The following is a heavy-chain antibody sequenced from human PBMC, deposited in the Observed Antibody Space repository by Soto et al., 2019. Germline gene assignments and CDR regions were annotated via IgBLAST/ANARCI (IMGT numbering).Heavy chain of an antibody. V-gene: IGHV3-48*02. D-gene: IGHD5-12*01. J-gene: IGHJ4*02. CDR2: ISSSSSTI. CDR3: ARDYGWGWLQLLDY. Sequence: GRSLRLSCAASGFTFSSYSMNWVLQAPGKGLEWVSYISSSSSTIYYADSVKGRFTISRDNAKNSLYLQMNSLRDEDTAVYYRARDYGWGWLQLLDYWGQGTLVTVSS. CDR1: GFTFSSYS.